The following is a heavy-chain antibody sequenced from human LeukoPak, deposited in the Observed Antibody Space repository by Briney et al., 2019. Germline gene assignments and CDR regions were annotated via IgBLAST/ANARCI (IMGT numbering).Heavy chain of an antibody. D-gene: IGHD6-13*01. Sequence: ASVKVSCKASGDTFINYAVSWVRQAPGQGLEWMGWINPNSGGTNYAQKFQGRVTMTRDTSISTAYMELSRLRSDDTAVYYCARANSIAAAGYWGQGTLVTVSS. CDR2: INPNSGGT. J-gene: IGHJ4*02. V-gene: IGHV1-2*02. CDR3: ARANSIAAAGY. CDR1: GDTFINYA.